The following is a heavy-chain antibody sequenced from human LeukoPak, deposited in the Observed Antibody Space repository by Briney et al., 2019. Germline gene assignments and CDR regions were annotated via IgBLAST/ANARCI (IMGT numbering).Heavy chain of an antibody. CDR3: AKDGDFGAVAGTPGWFDP. CDR1: GFTFSSYA. D-gene: IGHD6-19*01. Sequence: PGGSLRLSCAASGFTFSSYAMSWVRQAPGKGLEWVSAISGSGGSTYYADSVKGRFTISRDNAKNSLYLQMNSLRAEDTALYYCAKDGDFGAVAGTPGWFDPWGQGTLVTVSS. J-gene: IGHJ5*02. CDR2: ISGSGGST. V-gene: IGHV3-23*01.